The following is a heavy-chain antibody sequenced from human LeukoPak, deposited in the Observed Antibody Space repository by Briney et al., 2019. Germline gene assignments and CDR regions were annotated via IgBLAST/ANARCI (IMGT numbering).Heavy chain of an antibody. CDR2: ISYDGSNK. D-gene: IGHD1-26*01. CDR1: GFTFSSYG. J-gene: IGHJ6*02. V-gene: IGHV3-30*18. Sequence: GGSLRLSCAASGFTFSSYGMHWVRRAPGKGLEWVAAISYDGSNKYYADSVKGRFTISRDNSKNTLYLQMNSLRAEDTAVYYCANSKRELGYYGMDVWGQGTTVTVSS. CDR3: ANSKRELGYYGMDV.